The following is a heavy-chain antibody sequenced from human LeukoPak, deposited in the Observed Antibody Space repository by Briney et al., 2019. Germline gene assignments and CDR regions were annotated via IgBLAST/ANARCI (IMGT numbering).Heavy chain of an antibody. J-gene: IGHJ4*02. CDR2: ISSSSGTTI. V-gene: IGHV3-48*03. CDR1: GSDFGAYE. CDR3: ARDSGYCSDNNCHHVDY. Sequence: PGGSLRLSCAASGSDFGAYEMNWVRQAPGKGLEWISYISSSSGTTIYYADSVKGRFTISRDNAKNSLYLQMNSLRTEDTAVYYCARDSGYCSDNNCHHVDYWDRGTLVAVSS. D-gene: IGHD2-15*01.